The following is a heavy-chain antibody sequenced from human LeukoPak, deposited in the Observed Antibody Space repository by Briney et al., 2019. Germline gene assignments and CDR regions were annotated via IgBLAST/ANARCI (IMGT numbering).Heavy chain of an antibody. Sequence: GESLKISCKGSGYSFTNHWIGWVRQMPGKGLEWMVIMYPGDSDTRYSPSFEGQVTISADTSISTAYLQWGSLKASDTAIYYCARLGGFAAAGSADYWGQGTLVTVSS. D-gene: IGHD6-13*01. CDR2: MYPGDSDT. CDR3: ARLGGFAAAGSADY. J-gene: IGHJ4*02. CDR1: GYSFTNHW. V-gene: IGHV5-51*01.